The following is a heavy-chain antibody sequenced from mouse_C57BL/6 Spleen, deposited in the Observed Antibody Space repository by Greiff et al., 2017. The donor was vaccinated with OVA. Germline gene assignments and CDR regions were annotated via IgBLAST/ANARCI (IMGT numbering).Heavy chain of an antibody. CDR1: GYTFTSYW. J-gene: IGHJ2*01. Sequence: QVQLQQPGAELVMPGASVKLSCKASGYTFTSYWMHWVKQRPGQGLEWIGELDPSDSYTNYNQKFKGKSTLTVDKSSSTAYMQLSSLTSEDSAVYYCARSFYYYGSSPFDYWGQGTTLTVSS. D-gene: IGHD1-1*01. V-gene: IGHV1-69*01. CDR3: ARSFYYYGSSPFDY. CDR2: LDPSDSYT.